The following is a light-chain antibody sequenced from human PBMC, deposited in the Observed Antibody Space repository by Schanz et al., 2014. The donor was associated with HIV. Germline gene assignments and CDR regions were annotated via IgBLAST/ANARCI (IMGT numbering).Light chain of an antibody. J-gene: IGLJ2*01. Sequence: QLVLTQSPAASASLGASVKFTCTLSSGQSSHAVAWHQQQPEKGPRYLLKVNSDGSFSRGDGIPDRFSGSSSGAERYLTISRLQSEDEADYYCQTWETGIRVFGGGTKLT. V-gene: IGLV4-69*01. CDR3: QTWETGIRV. CDR1: SGQSSHA. CDR2: VNSDGSF.